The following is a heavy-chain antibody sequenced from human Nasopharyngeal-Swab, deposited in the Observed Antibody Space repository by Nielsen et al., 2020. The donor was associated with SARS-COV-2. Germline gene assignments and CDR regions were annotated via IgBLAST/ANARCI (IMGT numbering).Heavy chain of an antibody. Sequence: GSLKISCAASGFTFSSYWMSWVRQAPGKGLEWVANIKQDGSEKYYVDSVKGRFTISRDNAKNSLYLQMNSLRAEDTAVNYCARGGDSSSSGVFNYWGQGTLVTVSS. CDR1: GFTFSSYW. D-gene: IGHD6-6*01. CDR3: ARGGDSSSSGVFNY. V-gene: IGHV3-7*01. CDR2: IKQDGSEK. J-gene: IGHJ4*02.